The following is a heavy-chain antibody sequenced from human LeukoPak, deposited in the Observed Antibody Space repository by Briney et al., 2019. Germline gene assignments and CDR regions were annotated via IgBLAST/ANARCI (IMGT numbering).Heavy chain of an antibody. V-gene: IGHV3-33*01. CDR3: ARHNHDWGWDF. CDR2: IWPDGTIQ. CDR1: GFIFSYYG. D-gene: IGHD2-8*02. J-gene: IGHJ4*02. Sequence: PGRSLRLSCAASGFIFSYYGMHWVRQAPGKGLEWLAVIWPDGTIQYYADPVKGRFTISRDNSKNTLYLQLTGLRADDLAVYYCARHNHDWGWDFWGQGAQVTVSS.